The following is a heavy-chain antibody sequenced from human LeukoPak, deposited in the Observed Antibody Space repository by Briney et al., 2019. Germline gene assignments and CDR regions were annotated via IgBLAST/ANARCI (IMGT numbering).Heavy chain of an antibody. CDR3: AGGAYYYDSSGPY. Sequence: GGSLRLSCAASGFTVSSNYMSWVRQAPGKGLEWVSVIYSGGSTYYADSVKGRFTISRDNSKNTLYLQMNSLRAEDTAVCYCAGGAYYYDSSGPYWGQGTLVTVSS. V-gene: IGHV3-53*01. CDR1: GFTVSSNY. J-gene: IGHJ4*02. CDR2: IYSGGST. D-gene: IGHD3-22*01.